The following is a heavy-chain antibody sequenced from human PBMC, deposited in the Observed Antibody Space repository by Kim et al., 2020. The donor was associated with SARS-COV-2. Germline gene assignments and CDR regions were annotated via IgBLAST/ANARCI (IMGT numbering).Heavy chain of an antibody. Sequence: VKGRFTISRDNSKNTLYLQMNSLRAEDTAVYYCARSTYSYDGSGYSHFDYWGQGTLVTVSS. CDR3: ARSTYSYDGSGYSHFDY. D-gene: IGHD3-22*01. V-gene: IGHV3-66*01. J-gene: IGHJ4*02.